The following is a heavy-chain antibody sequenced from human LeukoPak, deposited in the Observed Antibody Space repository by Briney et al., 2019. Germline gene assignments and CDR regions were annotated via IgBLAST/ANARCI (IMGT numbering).Heavy chain of an antibody. CDR3: ARTYMVRGVYPTYYFDY. D-gene: IGHD3-10*01. Sequence: NSSETLSLTCTVSGGSISSGHYYWRWIRQPPGKGLEWIGYIYYSGSTYYNPSLKSRVTISVDTSKNQFSLKLTSVTAADTAVYYCARTYMVRGVYPTYYFDYWGQGTLVTVSS. V-gene: IGHV4-30-4*01. CDR1: GGSISSGHYY. CDR2: IYYSGST. J-gene: IGHJ4*02.